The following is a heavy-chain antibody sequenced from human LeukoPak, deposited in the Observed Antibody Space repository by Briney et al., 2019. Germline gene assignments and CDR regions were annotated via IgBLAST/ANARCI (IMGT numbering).Heavy chain of an antibody. CDR1: GGSISSYY. V-gene: IGHV4-4*07. CDR3: ARDNTPPLWFDP. D-gene: IGHD2/OR15-2a*01. Sequence: SETLSLTCTVSGGSISSYYWSWIRQPDGKGLEWIGRIYTSGSTNYNPSLKSRVTMSVDTSKNQLSLKLSSVTAADTAVYYCARDNTPPLWFDPWGQGTLVTVSS. J-gene: IGHJ5*02. CDR2: IYTSGST.